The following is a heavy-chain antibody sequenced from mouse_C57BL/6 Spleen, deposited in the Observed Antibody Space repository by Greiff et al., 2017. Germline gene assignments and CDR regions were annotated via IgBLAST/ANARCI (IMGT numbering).Heavy chain of an antibody. J-gene: IGHJ4*01. Sequence: VPLQQPGAELVKPGASVKMSCKASGYTFTSYWITWVKQRPGQGLEWVGDIYPGSGSTNYNEKFKSKATLTVDTSSSTAYMQLSSLTSEDSAVYYCARDYDGSSSYYAMDYWGQGTSVTVSS. CDR3: ARDYDGSSSYYAMDY. CDR2: IYPGSGST. V-gene: IGHV1-55*01. CDR1: GYTFTSYW. D-gene: IGHD1-1*01.